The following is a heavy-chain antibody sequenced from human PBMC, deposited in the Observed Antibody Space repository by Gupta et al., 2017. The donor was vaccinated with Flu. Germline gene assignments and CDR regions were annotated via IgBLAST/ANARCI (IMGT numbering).Heavy chain of an antibody. CDR2: IYHSGNT. D-gene: IGHD6-19*01. CDR3: ARGGQWLETWPY. V-gene: IGHV4-38-2*02. Sequence: QVQLQESGPGLMKPSETLSLPCTVSNYSISSGYYWGWIRLPPGEGLEWIASIYHSGNTYYNPSLKSRVTISVDTSKNQFSLKLSSVTAADTDIYYCARGGQWLETWPYWGQGTLVPVSS. J-gene: IGHJ4*02. CDR1: NYSISSGYY.